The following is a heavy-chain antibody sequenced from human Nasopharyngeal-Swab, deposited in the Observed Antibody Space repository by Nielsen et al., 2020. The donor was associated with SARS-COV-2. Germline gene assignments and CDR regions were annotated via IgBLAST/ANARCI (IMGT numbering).Heavy chain of an antibody. Sequence: GESLKISCAASGFTFSSYSMNWVRQAPGKGLEWVSYISSSSSTIYYADSVKGRFTISRDNAKKSLYLQMNSLRDEDTAVYYCARDRSPLRGRATGDYFDYWGQGTLVTVSS. CDR3: ARDRSPLRGRATGDYFDY. D-gene: IGHD1-26*01. J-gene: IGHJ4*02. CDR2: ISSSSSTI. V-gene: IGHV3-48*02. CDR1: GFTFSSYS.